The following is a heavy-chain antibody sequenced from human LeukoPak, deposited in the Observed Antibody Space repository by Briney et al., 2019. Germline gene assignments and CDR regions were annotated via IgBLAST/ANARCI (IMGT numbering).Heavy chain of an antibody. CDR1: GYSFTSYW. V-gene: IGHV5-10-1*01. Sequence: GESLKISCKGSGYSFTSYWITWVRQMPGKGLEWMGKIDPSDSYTNYSPSFQGHVTISADKSITTAYLQWSSLKASDTAMYFCATHMTYGGVIPLEYWGQGTLVTVPS. D-gene: IGHD3-10*01. J-gene: IGHJ4*02. CDR2: IDPSDSYT. CDR3: ATHMTYGGVIPLEY.